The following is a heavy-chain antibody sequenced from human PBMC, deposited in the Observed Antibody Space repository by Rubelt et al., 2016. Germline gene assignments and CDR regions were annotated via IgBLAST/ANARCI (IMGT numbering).Heavy chain of an antibody. V-gene: IGHV2-5*02. CDR1: GFSLTTSGVG. Sequence: QITLKESGPARVKPTQTLMLTCNFSGFSLTTSGVGVGWIRQPPGKALELLALIYWDDDKRYSPSLKNRLTITKDTSKNQVVLTMTYMDPVDTATYYCARRVAYYDVLTGYSQYYFDYWGQGTLVTVSS. D-gene: IGHD3-9*01. J-gene: IGHJ4*02. CDR3: ARRVAYYDVLTGYSQYYFDY. CDR2: IYWDDDK.